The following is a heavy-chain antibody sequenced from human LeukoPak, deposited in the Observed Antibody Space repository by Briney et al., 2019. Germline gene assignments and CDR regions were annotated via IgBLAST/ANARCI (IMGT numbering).Heavy chain of an antibody. CDR2: IFHTGYT. CDR1: GGSISGSNYF. CDR3: ARETEKQWHY. V-gene: IGHV4-39*07. J-gene: IGHJ3*01. Sequence: SETLSLTCTVSGGSISGSNYFWGWIRQPPGKGLEWIGSIFHTGYTFYDPSFKRRLTISVDTSKNQFSLRLSSVTAADTAVYYCARETEKQWHYWGQGTMVTVSS. D-gene: IGHD6-19*01.